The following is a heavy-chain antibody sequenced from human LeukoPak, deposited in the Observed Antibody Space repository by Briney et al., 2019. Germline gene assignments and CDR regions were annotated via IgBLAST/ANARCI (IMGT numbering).Heavy chain of an antibody. Sequence: GGSLRLSCAASGFTFSNYWMTWVRQAPGKGLEWVANIKQDGSEKYYVDSVKGRFTISRDNAKNSLYMQMNSLRAEDTAVYYCARSETTYYYDSSVYFYYYYGMDVWGQGTTVTVSS. J-gene: IGHJ6*02. D-gene: IGHD3-22*01. V-gene: IGHV3-7*01. CDR2: IKQDGSEK. CDR1: GFTFSNYW. CDR3: ARSETTYYYDSSVYFYYYYGMDV.